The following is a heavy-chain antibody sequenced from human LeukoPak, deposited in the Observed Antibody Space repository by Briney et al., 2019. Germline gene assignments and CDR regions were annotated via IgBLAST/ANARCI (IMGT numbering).Heavy chain of an antibody. CDR1: GGSISSGDYY. Sequence: SETLSLTCTVSGGSISSGDYYWSWIRQPPGKGLEWIRYIYYSGSTYYNPSLKSRVTISVDTSKNQFSLKLSSVTAADTAVYYCARDRYCSSTSCYPDAFDIWGQGTMVTVSS. V-gene: IGHV4-30-4*08. CDR3: ARDRYCSSTSCYPDAFDI. J-gene: IGHJ3*02. D-gene: IGHD2-2*01. CDR2: IYYSGST.